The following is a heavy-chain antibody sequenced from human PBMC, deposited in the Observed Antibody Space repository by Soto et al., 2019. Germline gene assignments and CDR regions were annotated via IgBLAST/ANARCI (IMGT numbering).Heavy chain of an antibody. CDR1: GGSISSSSYY. J-gene: IGHJ4*02. V-gene: IGHV4-39*01. CDR3: ARLIHCKTTSCYFYY. D-gene: IGHD2-2*01. CDR2: VYYSGTT. Sequence: SETLSLTCTVSGGSISSSSYYWAWVRQPPGKGLEWIGSVYYSGTTYYNPSLKSRVTISGDTSKNQFSLKLSSVTAADTAVFYCARLIHCKTTSCYFYYCGQGTLVTVSS.